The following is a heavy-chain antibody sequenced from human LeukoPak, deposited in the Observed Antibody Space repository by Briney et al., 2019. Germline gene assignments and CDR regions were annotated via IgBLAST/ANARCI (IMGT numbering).Heavy chain of an antibody. V-gene: IGHV3-30*01. D-gene: IGHD3-3*01. Sequence: PGGSLRLSCAASGFTFSSYAMSWVRQAPGKGLEWVAVISFDGSNKYYADSVKGRFTISRDNSKNTLYLQMNSLRAEDTAVYYCARPSKTYYDFWSGYFDYWGQGTLVTVSS. CDR2: ISFDGSNK. CDR1: GFTFSSYA. J-gene: IGHJ4*02. CDR3: ARPSKTYYDFWSGYFDY.